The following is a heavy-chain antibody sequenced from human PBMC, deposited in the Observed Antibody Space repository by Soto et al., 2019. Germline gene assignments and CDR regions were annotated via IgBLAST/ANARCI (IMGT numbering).Heavy chain of an antibody. D-gene: IGHD2-2*01. Sequence: QVQLVQSGAEVKKPGSSVKVSCKASGGTFSSYAISWVRQAPGQGLEWMGGIIPIFGTANYAQKFQGRVTITADESTRTAYMELSSLRSEDTAVYSCASRLYCSSTSCYGDSGYYYGMDVWGQGTTVTVSS. J-gene: IGHJ6*02. CDR3: ASRLYCSSTSCYGDSGYYYGMDV. V-gene: IGHV1-69*01. CDR2: IIPIFGTA. CDR1: GGTFSSYA.